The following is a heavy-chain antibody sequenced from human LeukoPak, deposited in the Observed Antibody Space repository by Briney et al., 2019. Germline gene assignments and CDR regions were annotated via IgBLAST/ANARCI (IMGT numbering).Heavy chain of an antibody. Sequence: GESLKISCKGSGYSFTSYWIGWVRQMPGKGLEWMAIIYPGDSDTRYSPSFQGQVTISADKSISTAYLQWSSLKASDTAMYYCARLLRPEFWSAQYYMDVWRKGTTVTVSS. V-gene: IGHV5-51*01. CDR3: ARLLRPEFWSAQYYMDV. CDR1: GYSFTSYW. J-gene: IGHJ6*03. CDR2: IYPGDSDT. D-gene: IGHD3-3*01.